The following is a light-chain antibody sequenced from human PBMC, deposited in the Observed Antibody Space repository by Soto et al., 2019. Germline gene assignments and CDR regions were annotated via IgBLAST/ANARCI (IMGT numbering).Light chain of an antibody. Sequence: QSVLTQPPLVSGAPGQRVTISCTGSSSNIVAGYDVNWYQQLPGTAPKLLIYASDSRPSGVPDRFSGSESGTSASLAITGLQAEDEADYYCQSYDSRLNSVVFGGGTKLTVL. CDR1: SSNIVAGYD. CDR3: QSYDSRLNSVV. V-gene: IGLV1-40*01. J-gene: IGLJ2*01. CDR2: ASD.